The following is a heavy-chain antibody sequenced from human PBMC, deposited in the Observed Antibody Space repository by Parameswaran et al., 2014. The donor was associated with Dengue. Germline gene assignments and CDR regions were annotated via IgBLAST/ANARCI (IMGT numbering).Heavy chain of an antibody. J-gene: IGHJ6*02. D-gene: IGHD3-3*01. V-gene: IGHV3-30-3*01. CDR2: ISYDGSNK. Sequence: WIRQPPGKGLEWVAVISYDGSNKYYADSVKGRLTISRDNSKNTLYLQMNSLRAEDTAVYYCARDLIPRSYYDFWSGPTFGRPKYGMDVWGQGTTVTVSS. CDR3: ARDLIPRSYYDFWSGPTFGRPKYGMDV.